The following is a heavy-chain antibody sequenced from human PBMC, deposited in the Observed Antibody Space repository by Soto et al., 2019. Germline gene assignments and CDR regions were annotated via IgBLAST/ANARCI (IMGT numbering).Heavy chain of an antibody. J-gene: IGHJ4*02. CDR2: ISGSDDGT. CDR1: GFTFSTYA. V-gene: IGHV3-23*01. Sequence: PGGSLRLSCAASGFTFSTYAMNWVRQAPGKGLEWVSGISGSDDGTYYADSVKGRFTISRDNSRSTLYLQMNSLRAEDTAIYYCAKYGLFLEVPPASLSYWGQGTLVTVSS. D-gene: IGHD2-2*01. CDR3: AKYGLFLEVPPASLSY.